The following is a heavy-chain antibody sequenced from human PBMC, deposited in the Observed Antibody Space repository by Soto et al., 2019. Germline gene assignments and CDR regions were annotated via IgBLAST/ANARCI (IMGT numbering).Heavy chain of an antibody. V-gene: IGHV4-30-4*01. CDR3: ARSNDVLTGFPFDY. D-gene: IGHD3-9*01. CDR1: GGSINSGDYY. CDR2: VYYSGST. Sequence: QVQLQESGPGLVKPSQTLSLTCTVSGGSINSGDYYWSWIRQPPGKGLEWIGYVYYSGSTYYNPSLKSRVTISEDTSKNQFSLKLSSVTAADTAVYYCARSNDVLTGFPFDYWGQGTLVTVSS. J-gene: IGHJ4*02.